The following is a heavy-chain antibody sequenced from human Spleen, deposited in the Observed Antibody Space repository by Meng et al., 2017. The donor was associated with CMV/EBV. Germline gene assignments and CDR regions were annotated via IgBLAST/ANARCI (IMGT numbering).Heavy chain of an antibody. D-gene: IGHD2-15*01. CDR1: GVSFRCYY. V-gene: IGHV4-34*01. CDR3: ARDIKWSPFDY. J-gene: IGHJ4*02. Sequence: QEGGEGLVTPSVTLTLTCVGYGVSFRCYYGRCIRQPPGKGLEWIGEINHSGSTTYNPSLKSRVTISVDTSKNQFSLKLSSVTAADTAVYYCARDIKWSPFDYWGQGTLVTVSS. CDR2: INHSGST.